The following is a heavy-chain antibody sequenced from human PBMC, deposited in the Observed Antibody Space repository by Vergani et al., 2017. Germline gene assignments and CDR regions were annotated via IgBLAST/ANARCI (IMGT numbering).Heavy chain of an antibody. J-gene: IGHJ6*02. V-gene: IGHV4-59*01. D-gene: IGHD3-3*01. Sequence: QVQLQESGPGLVKPSQTLSLTCTVSGGSISSYYWSWIRQPPGKGLEWIGYIYYSGSTNYNPSLKSRVTISVDTSKTQFSLKVSSVTAADTSVYYCARGYYDFWSGYRETPYCYGMDVWGQGTTVTVSS. CDR3: ARGYYDFWSGYRETPYCYGMDV. CDR2: IYYSGST. CDR1: GGSISSYY.